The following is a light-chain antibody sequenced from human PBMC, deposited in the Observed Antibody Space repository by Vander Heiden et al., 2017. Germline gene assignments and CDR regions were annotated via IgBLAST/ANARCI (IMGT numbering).Light chain of an antibody. V-gene: IGLV3-25*03. Sequence: YELTQPPSVSGSPGQTARITCSGDALPKQYAYWYQQKPGQAPVLVIYKDTERPSGIPERFSGSSSGTTVTLTISGVQSEDEADYYCQSADSSGARGVFGGGTKLTVL. J-gene: IGLJ3*02. CDR3: QSADSSGARGV. CDR1: ALPKQY. CDR2: KDT.